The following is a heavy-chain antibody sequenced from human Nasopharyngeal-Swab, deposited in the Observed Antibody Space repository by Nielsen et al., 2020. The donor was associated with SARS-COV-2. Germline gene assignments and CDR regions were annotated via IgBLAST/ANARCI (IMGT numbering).Heavy chain of an antibody. CDR2: ISRTGSFT. Sequence: GESLKISCAASAFTFSDYYMSWLRQVPGKGLECISYISRTGSFTYYADSVKGRFTISRANAMNSLFLQMNSLRAEDTAVYYCARDPHNWGDYYYTMDVWGQGTTVIVSS. CDR1: AFTFSDYY. CDR3: ARDPHNWGDYYYTMDV. J-gene: IGHJ6*02. V-gene: IGHV3-11*04. D-gene: IGHD7-27*01.